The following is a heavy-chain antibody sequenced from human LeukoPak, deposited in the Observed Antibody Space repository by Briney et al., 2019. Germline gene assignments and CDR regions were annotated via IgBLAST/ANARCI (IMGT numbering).Heavy chain of an antibody. V-gene: IGHV3-7*03. CDR3: ARERDGYPDY. CDR1: GFTFSGFW. Sequence: GGSLRLSCAVSGFTFSGFWMSWSRQAPGKGLEWVASINSDGSEGYYADVVKGRFTISRDNAKNSLYLQINSLRAEDTAVYYCARERDGYPDYWGQGTLVTVSS. D-gene: IGHD5-24*01. J-gene: IGHJ4*02. CDR2: INSDGSEG.